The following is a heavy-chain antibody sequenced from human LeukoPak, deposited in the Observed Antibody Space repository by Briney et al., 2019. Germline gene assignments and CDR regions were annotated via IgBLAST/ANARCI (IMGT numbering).Heavy chain of an antibody. V-gene: IGHV3-7*01. CDR3: AIPSSYDGSRYYHAY. J-gene: IGHJ4*02. Sequence: GGSLRLSCAASGFTFSDHWMAWVRQAPGKGLEWVANIGQDGTETVYVGSVKGRFTISRDNARKLLFLQMNSLRADDTAVYYCAIPSSYDGSRYYHAYWGQGTLVSVSS. CDR1: GFTFSDHW. D-gene: IGHD3-22*01. CDR2: IGQDGTET.